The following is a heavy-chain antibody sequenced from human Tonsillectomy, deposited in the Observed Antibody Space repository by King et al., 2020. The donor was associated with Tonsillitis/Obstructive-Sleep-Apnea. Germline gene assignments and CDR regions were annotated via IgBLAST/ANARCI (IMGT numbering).Heavy chain of an antibody. V-gene: IGHV4-59*01. D-gene: IGHD3-16*01. CDR3: AREGDSVDAFDI. Sequence: QLQESGPGLVKPSETLSLTCTVSGGSISSYYWSWFRQPPGKGLEWIGYIDYSGSTKYNPSLKSRVTISVDTSKNQFSLRLISVAAADTAVYYCAREGDSVDAFDIWGHGTMVTVSS. CDR2: IDYSGST. J-gene: IGHJ3*02. CDR1: GGSISSYY.